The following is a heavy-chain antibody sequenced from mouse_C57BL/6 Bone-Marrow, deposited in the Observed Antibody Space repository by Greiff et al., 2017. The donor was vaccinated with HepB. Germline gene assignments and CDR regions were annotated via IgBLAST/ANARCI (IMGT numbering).Heavy chain of an antibody. Sequence: VQLQQPGAELVKPGASVKMSCKASGYTFTSYWITWVKQRPGQGLEWIGDIYPGSGSTNYNEKFKSKATLTVDTSSSTAYMQLSSLTSEDSAVYYCVLYYYGSSSWYFDVWGTGTTVTVSS. J-gene: IGHJ1*03. CDR1: GYTFTSYW. D-gene: IGHD1-1*01. CDR2: IYPGSGST. V-gene: IGHV1-55*01. CDR3: VLYYYGSSSWYFDV.